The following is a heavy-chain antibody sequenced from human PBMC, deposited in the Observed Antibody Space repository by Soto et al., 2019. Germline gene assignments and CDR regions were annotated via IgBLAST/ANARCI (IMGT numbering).Heavy chain of an antibody. V-gene: IGHV4-34*01. Sequence: SETLSLTCAVYSGSFSGYYWTWIRQPPGKGLEWIGEVNHSGGTNYNPSLKSRVTISVDTPKNQFSLKLTSVTAAETAVYYCARQKRPSAAAAGCLEYWGQGTLVTVSS. CDR1: SGSFSGYY. CDR2: VNHSGGT. D-gene: IGHD6-13*01. J-gene: IGHJ4*02. CDR3: ARQKRPSAAAAGCLEY.